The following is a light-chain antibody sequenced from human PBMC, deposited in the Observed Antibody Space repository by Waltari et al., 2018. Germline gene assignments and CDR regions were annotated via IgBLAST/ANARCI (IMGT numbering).Light chain of an antibody. Sequence: QSALTHPASVSGPPGQSITISCTGSSREVGSDDCFSWYQDNPGQAPTVIIFNGSNRPSGVSARLSGGTTCNTASLLTSGLQPDDDDNYYCTSQSRNNVVIFGGGTKLTVL. V-gene: IGLV2-14*03. CDR1: SREVGSDDC. J-gene: IGLJ2*01. CDR2: NGS. CDR3: TSQSRNNVVI.